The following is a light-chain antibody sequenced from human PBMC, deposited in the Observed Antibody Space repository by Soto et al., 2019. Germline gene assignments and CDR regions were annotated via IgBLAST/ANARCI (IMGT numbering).Light chain of an antibody. Sequence: DIQMTQSPSTLSASGGDRVTLXXRASQSSSRWVAWYQQKPGKAPKXLRYKASTLESGGPSRFSGSGAGTEFTLTISSLQPDDFATYYCQQYNSYSRTFGQGTKVDIK. CDR1: QSSSRW. CDR2: KAS. J-gene: IGKJ1*01. CDR3: QQYNSYSRT. V-gene: IGKV1-5*03.